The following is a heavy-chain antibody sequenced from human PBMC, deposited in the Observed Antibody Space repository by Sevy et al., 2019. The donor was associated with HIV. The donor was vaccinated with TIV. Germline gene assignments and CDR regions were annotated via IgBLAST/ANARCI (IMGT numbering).Heavy chain of an antibody. J-gene: IGHJ3*02. D-gene: IGHD4-17*01. CDR1: GYTFTSYD. CDR2: MNPNSGNT. V-gene: IGHV1-8*01. CDR3: EMGTYCDYSGFAFEPWAFDI. Sequence: ASVKVSCKASGYTFTSYDINWVRQATGQGLEWMGWMNPNSGNTGYAQKFQGRVTMTRNSSISTAYMELSSLRSEDTAVYYCEMGTYCDYSGFAFEPWAFDIWGQGTMVTVSS.